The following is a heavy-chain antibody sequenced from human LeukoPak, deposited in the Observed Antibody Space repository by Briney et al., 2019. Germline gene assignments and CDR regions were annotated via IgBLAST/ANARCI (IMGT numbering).Heavy chain of an antibody. CDR1: GFTVSSNY. J-gene: IGHJ5*02. CDR2: IYSGGST. V-gene: IGHV3-53*01. D-gene: IGHD3-3*01. CDR3: ARGRIRYYDFWSGYCWFDP. Sequence: GGSLRLSCAASGFTVSSNYMSWVRQAPGKGLEWVSVIYSGGSTYYADSVKGRFTISRDNSKNTLYLQMNSLRAEDTAVYYCARGRIRYYDFWSGYCWFDPWGQGTLVTVSS.